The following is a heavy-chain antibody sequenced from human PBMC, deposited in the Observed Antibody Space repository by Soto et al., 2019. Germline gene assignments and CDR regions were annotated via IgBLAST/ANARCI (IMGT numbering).Heavy chain of an antibody. CDR2: ISGSGGST. CDR3: AKDSLWFGELHMDV. J-gene: IGHJ6*04. Sequence: GGSLRLSCAASGFTFSSYAMSWVRQAPGKGLEWVSAISGSGGSTYYADSVKGRFTISRDNSKNTLYLQMNSLRAEDTAVYYCAKDSLWFGELHMDVWGKGTTVTVSS. D-gene: IGHD3-10*01. CDR1: GFTFSSYA. V-gene: IGHV3-23*01.